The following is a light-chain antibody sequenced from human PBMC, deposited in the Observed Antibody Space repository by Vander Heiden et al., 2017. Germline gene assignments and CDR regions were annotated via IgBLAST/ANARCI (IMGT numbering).Light chain of an antibody. CDR3: VLYMGSGISV. V-gene: IGLV8-61*01. CDR1: SGSVSTDYY. J-gene: IGLJ2*01. Sequence: QTVVTQEPSFSVSPGGTVTLSGCWCSGSVSTDYYPSWYQQTPGQSPRTLIYSTNTRSSGVPDRFSGSILGNTAALTITGAQADDESDYYCVLYMGSGISVFGGGTKLTVL. CDR2: STN.